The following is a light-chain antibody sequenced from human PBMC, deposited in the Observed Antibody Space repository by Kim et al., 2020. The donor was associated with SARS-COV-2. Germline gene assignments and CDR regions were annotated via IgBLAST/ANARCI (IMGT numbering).Light chain of an antibody. CDR3: NSRDSSGNHLV. CDR2: GDK. V-gene: IGLV3-19*01. J-gene: IGLJ3*02. CDR1: SLRGYY. Sequence: SSELTQDPAVSVALGQTVTITCQGDSLRGYYASWFQQKSGQAPILVIYGDKNRPSGIPDRFSGSGSGNTASLTITGAQAEDEADYYCNSRDSSGNHLVFG.